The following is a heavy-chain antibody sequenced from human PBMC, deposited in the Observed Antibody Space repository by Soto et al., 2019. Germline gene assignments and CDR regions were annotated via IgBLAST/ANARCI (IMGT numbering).Heavy chain of an antibody. Sequence: QLQLQESGSGLVKPSQTLSLTCAVSGGSISSGGYSWSWIRQPPGKGLEWIGYIYHSGSTYYNPSLKSLVTISVDRSKTQFSLKLSSVTAADTAVYYCARVAYCGGDCYRGFDPWGQGTLVTVSS. CDR2: IYHSGST. CDR1: GGSISSGGYS. D-gene: IGHD2-21*02. J-gene: IGHJ5*02. V-gene: IGHV4-30-2*01. CDR3: ARVAYCGGDCYRGFDP.